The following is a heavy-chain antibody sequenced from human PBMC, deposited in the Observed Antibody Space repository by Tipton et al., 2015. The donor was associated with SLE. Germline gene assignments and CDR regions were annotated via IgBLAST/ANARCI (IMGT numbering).Heavy chain of an antibody. Sequence: LRLSCSVSGHSISSGFYWGWIRQSPGKGLEWIGNFYHRGTTYYNPSLKSRVTISADTSKNHLSLKLSSVTDVDTAVYYCARTAGRSVKLWYFDLWGRGTLVTVSS. CDR1: GHSISSGFY. V-gene: IGHV4-38-2*01. CDR2: FYHRGTT. J-gene: IGHJ2*01. CDR3: ARTAGRSVKLWYFDL. D-gene: IGHD5-18*01.